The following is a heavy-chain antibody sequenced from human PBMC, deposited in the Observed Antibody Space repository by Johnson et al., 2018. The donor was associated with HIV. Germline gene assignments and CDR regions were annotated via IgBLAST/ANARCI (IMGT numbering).Heavy chain of an antibody. J-gene: IGHJ3*02. CDR3: ERDLPVDYYDSSGYPRRHDAFDI. CDR2: ISSGGDT. CDR1: GLSVSSYY. V-gene: IGHV3-66*01. Sequence: MQLVESGGGLVQPGGSLRLSCAASGLSVSSYYMSWVRQAPGKGLEWVSVISSGGDTYYTDSVNGRFTISRDNSKNTLYLQMNSLRAEDTAVYYCERDLPVDYYDSSGYPRRHDAFDIWGQGTMVTVSS. D-gene: IGHD3-22*01.